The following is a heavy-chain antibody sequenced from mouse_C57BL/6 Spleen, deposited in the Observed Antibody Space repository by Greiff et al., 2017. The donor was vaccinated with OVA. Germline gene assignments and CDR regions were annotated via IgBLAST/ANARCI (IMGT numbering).Heavy chain of an antibody. D-gene: IGHD2-4*01. CDR2: INPSNGGT. J-gene: IGHJ2*01. CDR3: ARGKYDGYEYDDCDY. CDR1: GYTFTSYW. V-gene: IGHV1-53*01. Sequence: QVPLQQPGTELVKPGASVKLSCKASGYTFTSYWMHWVKQRPGQGLEWIGNINPSNGGTNYNEKFKSKATLTVDKSSSTAYMQLSSLTSEDSAVYYCARGKYDGYEYDDCDYGGQGTTLTVAS.